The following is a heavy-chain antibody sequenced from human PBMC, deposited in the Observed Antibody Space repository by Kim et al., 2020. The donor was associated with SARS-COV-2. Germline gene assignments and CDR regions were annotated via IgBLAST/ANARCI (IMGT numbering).Heavy chain of an antibody. J-gene: IGHJ4*02. CDR1: GGSISSYY. CDR3: ARGRNYCSSTSCVGADY. V-gene: IGHV4-59*01. D-gene: IGHD2-2*01. CDR2: IYYSGST. Sequence: SETLSLTCTVSGGSISSYYWSWIRQPPGKGLEWIGYIYYSGSTNYNPSLKSRVTISVDTSKNQFSLKLSSVTAADKAVYYCARGRNYCSSTSCVGADYWGQGTLVTVSS.